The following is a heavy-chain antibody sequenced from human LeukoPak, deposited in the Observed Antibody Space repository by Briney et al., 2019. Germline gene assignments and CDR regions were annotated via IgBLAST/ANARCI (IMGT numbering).Heavy chain of an antibody. CDR2: FSGSGGST. CDR1: GFTFSSYA. D-gene: IGHD2/OR15-2a*01. Sequence: GGSLRLSCAASGFTFSSYAMTWVRQAPGKGLEWVSTFSGSGGSTYYADSVNGRFTISRDNSKNTLYLQMNSLRAEDTAVYYCAKPLPKTFHDAFDIWGQGTMVTVSS. J-gene: IGHJ3*02. CDR3: AKPLPKTFHDAFDI. V-gene: IGHV3-23*01.